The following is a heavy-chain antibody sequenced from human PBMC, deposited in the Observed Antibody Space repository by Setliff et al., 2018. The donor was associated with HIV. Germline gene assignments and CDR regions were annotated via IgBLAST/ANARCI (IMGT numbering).Heavy chain of an antibody. CDR3: AREEYDRDF. D-gene: IGHD3-22*01. CDR1: GGSISSGSYY. CDR2: IYASGNT. Sequence: SETLSLTCNVSGGSISSGSYYWNWIRQPAGKGLEWIGRIYASGNTNYNPSLKGRVTISVDTSKNQISLKLSSMTAADMAVYYCAREEYDRDFWGQGTKVT. J-gene: IGHJ3*01. V-gene: IGHV4-61*02.